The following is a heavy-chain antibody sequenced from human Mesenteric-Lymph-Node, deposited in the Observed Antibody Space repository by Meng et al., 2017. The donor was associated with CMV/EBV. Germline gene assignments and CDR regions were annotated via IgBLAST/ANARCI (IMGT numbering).Heavy chain of an antibody. Sequence: QVQVQGLGPGLGNPSGTLSLTCIVSGVSVTSGAYHWSWIRQSPGKGLEWIGYIYGTGITIYNPSLKSRVTILLETSKNQFSLKLNSVTTADTAVYYCAKSRSSTPGIVDDWGQGTLVTVSS. CDR3: AKSRSSTPGIVDD. CDR2: IYGTGIT. J-gene: IGHJ4*02. V-gene: IGHV4-61*08. CDR1: GVSVTSGAYH. D-gene: IGHD2/OR15-2a*01.